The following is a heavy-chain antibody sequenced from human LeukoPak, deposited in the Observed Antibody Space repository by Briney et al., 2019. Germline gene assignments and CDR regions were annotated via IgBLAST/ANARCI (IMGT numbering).Heavy chain of an antibody. J-gene: IGHJ3*02. CDR3: TTVPCSSTSCPLDAFDI. Sequence: GGSLRLSCAASGFTFSDYYMSWIRQAPGKGLERVGRIKSKTDGGTTDYAAPVKGRFTISRDDSKNTLYLQMNSLKTEDTAVYYCTTVPCSSTSCPLDAFDIWGQGTMVTVSS. CDR1: GFTFSDYY. D-gene: IGHD2-2*01. V-gene: IGHV3-15*01. CDR2: IKSKTDGGTT.